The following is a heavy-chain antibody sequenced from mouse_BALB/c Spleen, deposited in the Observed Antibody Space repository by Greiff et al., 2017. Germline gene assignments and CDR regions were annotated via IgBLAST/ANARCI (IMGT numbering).Heavy chain of an antibody. Sequence: VQLLQSGAELVRPGALVTLSCKASGFNINDYYLHWVNQRPEQGLEWIGWFDPENGNTLYYPKFQGKDNITADTSSNTAYQQLSSQTSENTAVYYCARCCCGKGDWGEGTTLTVAS. CDR3: ARCCCGKGD. J-gene: IGHJ2*01. V-gene: IGHV14-1*02. D-gene: IGHD1-1*02. CDR2: FDPENGNT. CDR1: GFNINDYY.